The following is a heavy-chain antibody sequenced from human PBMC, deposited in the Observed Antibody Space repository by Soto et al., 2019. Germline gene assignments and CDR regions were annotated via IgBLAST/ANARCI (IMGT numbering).Heavy chain of an antibody. CDR3: ARVSPGRAVATNYFDY. CDR1: GFTFSSYW. J-gene: IGHJ4*02. Sequence: GGSLRLSCAASGFTFSSYWMSWVRQAPGKGLEWVANIKQDGSEKYYVDSVKGRFTISRDNAKNSLYLQMNSLRAEDTAVYYCARVSPGRAVATNYFDYWGQGTLVTVSS. CDR2: IKQDGSEK. V-gene: IGHV3-7*01. D-gene: IGHD2-15*01.